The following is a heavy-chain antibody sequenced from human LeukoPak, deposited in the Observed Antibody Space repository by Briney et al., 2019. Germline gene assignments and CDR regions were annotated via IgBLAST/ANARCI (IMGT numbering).Heavy chain of an antibody. D-gene: IGHD5-18*01. CDR3: ATEVNGYSYGPKFDY. Sequence: GASVKVSCKVSGYTLTELSMRWVRQAPGKGLEWMGGFDPEDGETIYAQKFQGRVTMTEDTSTDTAYMELSSLRSEDTAVYYCATEVNGYSYGPKFDYWGQGTLVTVSS. CDR1: GYTLTELS. CDR2: FDPEDGET. J-gene: IGHJ4*02. V-gene: IGHV1-24*01.